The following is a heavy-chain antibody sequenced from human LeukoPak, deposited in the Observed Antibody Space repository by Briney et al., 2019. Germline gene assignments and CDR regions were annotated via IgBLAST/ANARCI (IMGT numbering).Heavy chain of an antibody. CDR1: GGSFRRYY. CDR2: IYYSGST. V-gene: IGHV4-59*08. Sequence: SETLPLTFAVYGGSFRRYYWSWIRQPPGKGLEWIGYIYYSGSTNYNPSLKSRVTISVDTSKNQFSLKLSSVTAADTALYYCARHAAFADYQTHLGHLDYWGQGRMVTVSS. J-gene: IGHJ4*02. CDR3: ARHAAFADYQTHLGHLDY. D-gene: IGHD3-3*02.